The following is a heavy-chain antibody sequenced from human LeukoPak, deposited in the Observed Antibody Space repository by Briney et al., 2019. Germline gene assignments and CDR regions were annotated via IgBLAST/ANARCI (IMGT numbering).Heavy chain of an antibody. CDR2: ISYDGSNK. D-gene: IGHD2-15*01. Sequence: GGSLRLSCAASGSTFSSYAMHWVRQAPGKGLEWVAVISYDGSNKYYADSVKGRFTISRDNSKNTLYLQMSSLRAEDTAVYYCARDRGVVAALNWFDPWGQGTLVTVSS. CDR3: ARDRGVVAALNWFDP. CDR1: GSTFSSYA. V-gene: IGHV3-30-3*01. J-gene: IGHJ5*02.